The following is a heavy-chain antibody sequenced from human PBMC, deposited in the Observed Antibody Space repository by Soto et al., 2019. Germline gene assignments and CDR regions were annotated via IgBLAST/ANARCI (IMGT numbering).Heavy chain of an antibody. CDR2: IYYSGST. D-gene: IGHD4-4*01. V-gene: IGHV4-31*03. J-gene: IGHJ6*02. CDR3: ARDSPRYSNYGMDV. CDR1: GGSISSGGYY. Sequence: SETLSLTCTVSGGSISSGGYYWSWIRQHPGKGLEWIGYIYYSGSTYYNPSLRSRVTISVDTSKNQFSLKLSSVTAADTAVYYCARDSPRYSNYGMDVWGQGTTVTVSS.